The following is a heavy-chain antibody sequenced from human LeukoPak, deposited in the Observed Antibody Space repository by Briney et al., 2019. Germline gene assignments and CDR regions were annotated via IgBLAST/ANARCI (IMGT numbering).Heavy chain of an antibody. J-gene: IGHJ6*03. Sequence: AGGSLRLSCAASGFTFSSYWMSWVCQAPGKGLEWVANIKQDGSEKYYVDSVKGRFTISRDNAKNSLYLQMNSLRAEDTAVYYCARLDSSSRYYYYYYYMDVWGKGTTVTISS. D-gene: IGHD6-13*01. V-gene: IGHV3-7*01. CDR1: GFTFSSYW. CDR2: IKQDGSEK. CDR3: ARLDSSSRYYYYYYYMDV.